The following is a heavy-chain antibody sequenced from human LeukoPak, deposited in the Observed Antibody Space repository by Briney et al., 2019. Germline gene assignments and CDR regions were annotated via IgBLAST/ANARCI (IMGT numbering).Heavy chain of an antibody. CDR2: IYPADSDT. D-gene: IGHD4-11*01. CDR1: GYSFSSYW. J-gene: IGHJ4*02. CDR3: ARLMGNDYSNYGKYYFDY. Sequence: GESLKISCKGSGYSFSSYWIVWVRQMPGKGLEWMGSIYPADSDTKYSPSFQGQVTVSVDKSIATAYLQWSSLKASDTAMYYCARLMGNDYSNYGKYYFDYWGQGTLVTVSS. V-gene: IGHV5-51*03.